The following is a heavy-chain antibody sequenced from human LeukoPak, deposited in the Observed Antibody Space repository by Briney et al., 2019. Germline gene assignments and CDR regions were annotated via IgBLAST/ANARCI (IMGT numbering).Heavy chain of an antibody. CDR1: GGSFSGYY. Sequence: SETLSLTCAVYGGSFSGYYWSWIRQPPGKGLEWIGEINHSGSTNYNPSLKSRVTISVDTSKNQFSLKLSSVTAADTAVYYCARWYYYGSGSPYYYYYGMDVWGQGTTVTVSS. CDR2: INHSGST. J-gene: IGHJ6*02. V-gene: IGHV4-34*01. D-gene: IGHD3-10*01. CDR3: ARWYYYGSGSPYYYYYGMDV.